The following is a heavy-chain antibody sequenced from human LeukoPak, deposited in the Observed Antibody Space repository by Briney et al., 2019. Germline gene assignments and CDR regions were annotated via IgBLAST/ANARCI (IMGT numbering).Heavy chain of an antibody. CDR1: GFTFGSYA. CDR3: ARNENSGWGYFDY. CDR2: IGGSNGIT. J-gene: IGHJ4*02. Sequence: GGSLRLSCAASGFTFGSYAMSWVRQAPGKGLEWVSVIGGSNGITFYVGSVKGRFTISRDNSKDTLYLQMNSLRAEDTAVYYCARNENSGWGYFDYWGQGTLVTVSS. D-gene: IGHD5-12*01. V-gene: IGHV3-23*01.